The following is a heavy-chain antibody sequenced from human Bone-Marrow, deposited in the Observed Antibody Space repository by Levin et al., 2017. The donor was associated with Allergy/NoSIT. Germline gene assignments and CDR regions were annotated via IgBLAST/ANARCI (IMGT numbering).Heavy chain of an antibody. CDR2: ISGSGGST. D-gene: IGHD3-22*01. V-gene: IGHV3-23*01. Sequence: GGSLRLSCAASGFTFSSYAMSWVRQAPGKGLEWVSAISGSGGSTYYADSVKGRFTISRDNSKNTLYLQMNSLRAEDTAVYYCAKGPAYYYDSSGYQDYWGQGTLVTVSS. J-gene: IGHJ4*02. CDR3: AKGPAYYYDSSGYQDY. CDR1: GFTFSSYA.